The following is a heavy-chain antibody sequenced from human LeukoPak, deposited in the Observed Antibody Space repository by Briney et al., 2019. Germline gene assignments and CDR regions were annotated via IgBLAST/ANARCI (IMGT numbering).Heavy chain of an antibody. V-gene: IGHV3-48*03. J-gene: IGHJ4*02. CDR1: GFTFNTYE. CDR3: ATDYYYGSGTFDY. D-gene: IGHD3-10*01. Sequence: GGSLRLSCAASGFTFNTYEMNWVRQAPGKGLEWVSNISTSGSVVHYADSVKGRFTVSRDNAKNSLYLQMNSLRAEDTAVYYCATDYYYGSGTFDYWGQGTLVTVSS. CDR2: ISTSGSVV.